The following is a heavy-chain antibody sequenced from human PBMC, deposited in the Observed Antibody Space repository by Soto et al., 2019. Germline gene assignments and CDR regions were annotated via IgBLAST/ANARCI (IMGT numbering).Heavy chain of an antibody. CDR2: ISYSGSA. CDR1: GGSISSGNYY. J-gene: IGHJ4*02. V-gene: IGHV4-30-4*01. CDR3: ATMGTPATGLYYFDY. Sequence: SETLSLTWTVSGGSISSGNYYWSWIRQPPGKGLEWIGFISYSGSAYYNPSLKSRVTISVDTSKNQFSLNLSFVTAADTAVYYCATMGTPATGLYYFDYWGQGTLVTVSS. D-gene: IGHD2-15*01.